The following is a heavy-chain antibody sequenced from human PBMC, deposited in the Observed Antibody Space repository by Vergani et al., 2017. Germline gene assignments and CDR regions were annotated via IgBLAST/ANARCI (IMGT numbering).Heavy chain of an antibody. CDR3: ARHSTVEWLVKLGWFDP. J-gene: IGHJ5*02. CDR2: IYYSGST. V-gene: IGHV4-39*01. CDR1: GASIRSSNYY. Sequence: QLQLQESGPGLVKPSATLSLTCSVPGASIRSSNYYWGWIRQPPGKGLEWIASIYYSGSTSYNPSLKSRVTISVDTSKNQFSLKLSSVTAADTAVYFCARHSTVEWLVKLGWFDPWGQGILVTVSS. D-gene: IGHD6-19*01.